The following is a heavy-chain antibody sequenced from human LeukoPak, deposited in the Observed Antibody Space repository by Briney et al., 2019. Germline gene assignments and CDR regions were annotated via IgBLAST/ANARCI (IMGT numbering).Heavy chain of an antibody. V-gene: IGHV1-69*13. D-gene: IGHD3-22*01. CDR1: GGTFSSYA. CDR3: ARSRANYYDSSGYLTGTAFDI. J-gene: IGHJ3*02. Sequence: SVKVSCKASGGTFSSYAISWVRRAPGQGLEWMGGIIPIFGTANYAQKFQGRVTITADESTSTAYMELSSLRSEDTAVYYCARSRANYYDSSGYLTGTAFDIWGQGTMATVSS. CDR2: IIPIFGTA.